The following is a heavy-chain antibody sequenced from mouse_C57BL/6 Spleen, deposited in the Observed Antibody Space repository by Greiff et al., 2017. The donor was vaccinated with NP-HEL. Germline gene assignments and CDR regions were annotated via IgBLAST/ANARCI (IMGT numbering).Heavy chain of an antibody. J-gene: IGHJ2*01. CDR2: IYPGDGDT. D-gene: IGHD2-5*01. CDR3: ARRTYYSNYEGFFDY. V-gene: IGHV1-80*01. CDR1: GYAFSSYW. Sequence: VQLQQSGAELVKPGASVKISCKASGYAFSSYWMNWVKQRPGKGLEWIGQIYPGDGDTNYNGKFKGKATLTADKSSSTAYMQLSSLTSEDSAVYFCARRTYYSNYEGFFDYWGQGTTLTVSS.